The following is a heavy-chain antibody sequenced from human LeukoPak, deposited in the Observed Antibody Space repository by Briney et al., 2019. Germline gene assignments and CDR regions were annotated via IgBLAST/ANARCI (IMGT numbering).Heavy chain of an antibody. CDR1: GFTFSNYG. Sequence: PGGSLRLSCAASGFTFSNYGMHWVRQAPGKGLEYVSVISSNGGSIYYADSVKGRFTISRDNSKNTLYLQMSSLRAEDTAVYFCVKPYSSSWLDAFDIWGQGTMVTVSS. J-gene: IGHJ3*02. CDR2: ISSNGGSI. V-gene: IGHV3-64D*06. CDR3: VKPYSSSWLDAFDI. D-gene: IGHD6-13*01.